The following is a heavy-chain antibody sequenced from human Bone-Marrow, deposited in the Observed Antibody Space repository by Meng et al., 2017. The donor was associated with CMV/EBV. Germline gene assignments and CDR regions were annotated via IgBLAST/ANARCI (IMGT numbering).Heavy chain of an antibody. D-gene: IGHD2-21*02. J-gene: IGHJ3*01. Sequence: GESLKISCAASGSTFSSYAMHWVRQAPGKGLEWVAVISYDGSNKYYADSVKGRFTISRDNSKNTLYLQMNSLRAEDTAVYYCASFGLIVVVTSLEVRNWGQGTMVTVSS. V-gene: IGHV3-30*04. CDR3: ASFGLIVVVTSLEVRN. CDR2: ISYDGSNK. CDR1: GSTFSSYA.